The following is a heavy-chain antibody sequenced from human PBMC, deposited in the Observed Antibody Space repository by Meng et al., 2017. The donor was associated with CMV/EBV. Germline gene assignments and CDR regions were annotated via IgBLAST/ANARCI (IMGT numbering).Heavy chain of an antibody. J-gene: IGHJ6*02. V-gene: IGHV1-18*01. D-gene: IGHD1-26*01. CDR1: GYTFTSYG. CDR3: ARGGIVGATEYYYYGMDV. CDR2: ISAYNGNT. Sequence: ASVKVSCKASGYTFTSYGISWVRQAPGQGLEWMGWISAYNGNTNYAQKLQGRVTMTTDTYTSSAYMVPRSLRSDDTAAYYCARGGIVGATEYYYYGMDVWGQGTTVTVSS.